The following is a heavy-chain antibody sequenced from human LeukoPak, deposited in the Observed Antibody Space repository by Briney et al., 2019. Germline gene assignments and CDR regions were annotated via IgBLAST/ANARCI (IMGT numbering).Heavy chain of an antibody. CDR3: AREIHDYGGYYFDY. CDR1: GYTFTGYY. D-gene: IGHD4-23*01. CDR2: INPNSGGT. V-gene: IGHV1-2*02. J-gene: IGHJ4*02. Sequence: ASVKVSCKASGYTFTGYYMHWVRRAPGQGLEWMGWINPNSGGTNYAQKFQGRVTMTRDTSISTAYMELGRLRSDDTAVYYCAREIHDYGGYYFDYWGQGTLVTVSS.